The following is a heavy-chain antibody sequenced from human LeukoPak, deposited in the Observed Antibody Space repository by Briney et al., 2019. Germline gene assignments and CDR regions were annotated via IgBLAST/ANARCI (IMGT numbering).Heavy chain of an antibody. V-gene: IGHV4-59*01. CDR1: GGSISSYY. D-gene: IGHD3-9*01. CDR2: IYYSGST. Sequence: SETLSLTCTVSGGSISSYYWSWIRQPPGKGLEWIGYIYYSGSTNYNPSLKSRVTIPVDTSKNQFSLKLSSVTAADTAVYYCARDTPYYDILTGYYREANYYYGMDVWGKGTTVTVSS. J-gene: IGHJ6*04. CDR3: ARDTPYYDILTGYYREANYYYGMDV.